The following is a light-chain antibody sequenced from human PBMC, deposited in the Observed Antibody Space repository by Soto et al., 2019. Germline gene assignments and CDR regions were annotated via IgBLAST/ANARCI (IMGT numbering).Light chain of an antibody. CDR3: QQSYNHPYT. J-gene: IGKJ2*01. CDR1: QSISTH. V-gene: IGKV1-39*01. CDR2: AAS. Sequence: DIQMTQSPSSLSASVGDRVSITCRASQSISTHLSWYQQKPGKAPKLLIYAASSLQSWVPSRSTGSGSGTDFTLTITSLQPEDLAIYYCQQSYNHPYTFGQGTKVDIK.